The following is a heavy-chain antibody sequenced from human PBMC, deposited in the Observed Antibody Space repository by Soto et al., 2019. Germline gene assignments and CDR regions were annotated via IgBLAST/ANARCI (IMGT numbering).Heavy chain of an antibody. V-gene: IGHV3-66*01. Sequence: GGSLRLSCAASGFTVSSNYMSWVRQAPGKGLEWVSVIYSGGSTYYADSVKGRFTISRDNSKNQFSLKLSSVTAADTAVYYCARVVDFGVATPYYFDYWGQGTLVTVSS. D-gene: IGHD3-3*01. CDR2: IYSGGST. CDR3: ARVVDFGVATPYYFDY. CDR1: GFTVSSNY. J-gene: IGHJ4*02.